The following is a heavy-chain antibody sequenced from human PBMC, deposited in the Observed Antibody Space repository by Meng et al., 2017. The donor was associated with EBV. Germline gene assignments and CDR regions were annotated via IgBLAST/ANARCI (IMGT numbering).Heavy chain of an antibody. V-gene: IGHV1-3*01. CDR3: VRGPPVGVPGPGDY. Sequence: APLLQSGAEVKNPVASVKVSCQASGYAFTSYFLHWVRQAPGQRLEWMGWINVGVGYTKYSQKFQGRVTISSDTSATTGYMELSSLRSEDTAVYYCVRGPPVGVPGPGDYWGQGTLVTVSS. D-gene: IGHD2-21*01. CDR1: GYAFTSYF. J-gene: IGHJ4*02. CDR2: INVGVGYT.